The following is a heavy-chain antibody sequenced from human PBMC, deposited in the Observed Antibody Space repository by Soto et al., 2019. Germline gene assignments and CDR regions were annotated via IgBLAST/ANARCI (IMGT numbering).Heavy chain of an antibody. CDR3: ARPATYSSGWYDYYGMDV. CDR1: GYSFTSYW. CDR2: IDPSDSYT. V-gene: IGHV5-10-1*01. D-gene: IGHD6-19*01. J-gene: IGHJ6*02. Sequence: GESLKISCKGSGYSFTSYWISWVRQMPGKGLEWMGRIDPSDSYTNYSPSFQGHVTISADKSISTAYLQWCSLKASATPMYYCARPATYSSGWYDYYGMDVWGQGTTVTVSS.